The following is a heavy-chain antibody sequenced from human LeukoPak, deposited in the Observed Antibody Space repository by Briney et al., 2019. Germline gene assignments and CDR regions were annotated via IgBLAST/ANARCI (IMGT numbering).Heavy chain of an antibody. CDR2: ISYDGSNK. CDR3: ARGEGRITIFGVVTYKNWFDP. V-gene: IGHV3-30*19. D-gene: IGHD3-3*01. Sequence: GGSLRLSCAASGFTFSTYGMHWVRQALGKGLEWVAVISYDGSNKYYADSVKGRFTISRDNSKNTLYLQMNSLRAEDTAVYYCARGEGRITIFGVVTYKNWFDPWGQGTLVTVSS. J-gene: IGHJ5*02. CDR1: GFTFSTYG.